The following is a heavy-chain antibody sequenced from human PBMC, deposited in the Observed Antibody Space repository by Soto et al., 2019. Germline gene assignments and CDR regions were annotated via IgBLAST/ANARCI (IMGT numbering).Heavy chain of an antibody. V-gene: IGHV4-39*01. CDR2: IFYSGFT. CDR3: VRLIGNSWLDS. J-gene: IGHJ5*01. CDR1: GHSISSSNYY. Sequence: SETLSLTCTVSGHSISSSNYYWGWIRQPPGKGLEWIGSIFYSGFTYDNPSLKGRVTINADRSKNQFSLRLSSVTPDDTAVYYCVRLIGNSWLDSWGQGTPVTVSS.